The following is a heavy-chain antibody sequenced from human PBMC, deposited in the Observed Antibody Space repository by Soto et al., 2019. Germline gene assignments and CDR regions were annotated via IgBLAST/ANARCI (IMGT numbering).Heavy chain of an antibody. CDR3: ARAPPGPAPRWGV. D-gene: IGHD3-16*01. CDR1: NGSISSGGYS. J-gene: IGHJ6*02. V-gene: IGHV4-30-2*01. CDR2: IYPTGKT. Sequence: PSETLSLTCTVSNGSISSGGYSWSWIRQTPGKGLEWIGYIYPTGKTYYNPSLKNRATLSIDTSQNQFSLQLTSVTAADTAVYYCARAPPGPAPRWGVWGHGTTVTVSS.